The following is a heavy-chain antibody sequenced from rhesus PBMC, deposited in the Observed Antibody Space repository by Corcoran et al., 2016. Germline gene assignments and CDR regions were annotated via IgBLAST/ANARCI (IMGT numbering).Heavy chain of an antibody. V-gene: IGHV4-127*01. J-gene: IGHJ6*01. D-gene: IGHD1-1*01. CDR3: ARVGTLTYYYGLDS. CDR2: IACSWRI. Sequence: QVQLQESGPRLVKPSETLSLTCAVSGYSIISGYGWSWIRQPPGKGLEWIGYIACSWRIFYRHSVSSRCTISRATAKNQFSLRLSSVTAADTAGYYCARVGTLTYYYGLDSWGQGVVVTVSS. CDR1: GYSIISGYG.